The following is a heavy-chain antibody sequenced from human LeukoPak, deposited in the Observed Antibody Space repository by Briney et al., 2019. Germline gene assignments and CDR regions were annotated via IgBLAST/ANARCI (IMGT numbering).Heavy chain of an antibody. Sequence: SETLSLTCTVSGYSISSGYYWGWIRQPPGKGLEWMGSIYHSGSTYYNPSLKSRVTISVHTSKNQFSLKLSSVTAADTAVYYCATERLLAAAGSLDYWGQGTLVTVSS. CDR3: ATERLLAAAGSLDY. D-gene: IGHD6-13*01. J-gene: IGHJ4*02. CDR2: IYHSGST. V-gene: IGHV4-38-2*02. CDR1: GYSISSGYY.